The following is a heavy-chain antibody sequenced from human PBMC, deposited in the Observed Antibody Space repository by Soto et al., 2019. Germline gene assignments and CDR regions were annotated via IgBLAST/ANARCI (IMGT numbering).Heavy chain of an antibody. D-gene: IGHD3-22*01. CDR1: GFSFSSYA. V-gene: IGHV3-30-3*01. CDR2: ISYDGSNK. CDR3: ARGKRPDSSGYYYTADWFDP. J-gene: IGHJ5*02. Sequence: SLRLWFAASGFSFSSYAMHWVRQAAGKGLEWVAVISYDGSNKYYADSVKGRFTISRDNSKNTLYLQMNSLRAEDTAVYYCARGKRPDSSGYYYTADWFDPWGQGTLVTVSS.